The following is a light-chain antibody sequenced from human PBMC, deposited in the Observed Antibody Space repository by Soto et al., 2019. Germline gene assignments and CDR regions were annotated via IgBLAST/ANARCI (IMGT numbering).Light chain of an antibody. J-gene: IGKJ2*01. V-gene: IGKV1-5*03. CDR3: QQYNSAWNT. CDR2: KAS. Sequence: DIQMTQSPSTLSASVRDRFTITCRASQSISNSLAWYQQRPGKAPKLLIYKASSLETGVPSRFSGSGSGTEFTLTISSLQPDDFATYYCQQYNSAWNTFDQGTKVDIK. CDR1: QSISNS.